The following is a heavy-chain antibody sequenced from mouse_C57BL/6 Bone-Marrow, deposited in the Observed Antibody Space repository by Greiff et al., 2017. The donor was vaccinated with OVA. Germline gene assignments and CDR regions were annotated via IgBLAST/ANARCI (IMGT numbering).Heavy chain of an antibody. CDR1: GFTFSSYA. V-gene: IGHV5-9-1*02. D-gene: IGHD2-5*01. Sequence: EVKLMESGAGLVKPGGSLKLSCAASGFTFSSYAMSWVRQTPEKRLEWVAYISSGGDYIYYADTGKGRFTISRDNARNTLYLQMSSLKSEDTAMYYCTRDLNSNYRSYFDYWGQGTTLTVSS. J-gene: IGHJ2*01. CDR3: TRDLNSNYRSYFDY. CDR2: ISSGGDYI.